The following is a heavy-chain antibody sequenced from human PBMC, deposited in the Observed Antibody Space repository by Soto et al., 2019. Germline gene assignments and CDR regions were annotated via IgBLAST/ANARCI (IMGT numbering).Heavy chain of an antibody. CDR3: AFTPPGVAAAGFNWYFDL. Sequence: SVKVSCKASGGTFSSYTISWVRQAPGQGLEWMGRIIPILGIANYAQKFQGRVTITADKSTSTAYMELSSLRSEDTAGYYGAFTPPGVAAAGFNWYFDLWGRGTLVTVS. V-gene: IGHV1-69*02. J-gene: IGHJ2*01. CDR2: IIPILGIA. CDR1: GGTFSSYT. D-gene: IGHD6-13*01.